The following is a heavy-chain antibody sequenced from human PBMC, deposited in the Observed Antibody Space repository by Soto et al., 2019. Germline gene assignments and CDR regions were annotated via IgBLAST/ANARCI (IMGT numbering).Heavy chain of an antibody. Sequence: GGSLRLSCAASGFTFSSYAMSWVRQAPGKGLEWVSAISGSGGSTYYADSVKGRFTISRDNSKNTLYLQMNSLRAEDTAVYYCAKDLAAADLFRDYYYYGMDVWGQGTTVTVSS. J-gene: IGHJ6*02. CDR2: ISGSGGST. CDR3: AKDLAAADLFRDYYYYGMDV. CDR1: GFTFSSYA. D-gene: IGHD6-13*01. V-gene: IGHV3-23*01.